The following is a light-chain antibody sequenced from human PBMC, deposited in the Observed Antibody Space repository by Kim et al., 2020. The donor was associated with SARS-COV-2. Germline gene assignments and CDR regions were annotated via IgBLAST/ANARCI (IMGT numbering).Light chain of an antibody. J-gene: IGLJ3*02. CDR1: SLRSYY. CDR3: NSRDSSGTWV. CDR2: GKN. Sequence: SSELTQDPAVSVALGQTVRITCQGDSLRSYYASWYQQRPRQAPVLVIYGKNNRPSGIPDRFSGSSSGNTASLTITGAQAEDEADYYCNSRDSSGTWVFGGGTQLTVL. V-gene: IGLV3-19*01.